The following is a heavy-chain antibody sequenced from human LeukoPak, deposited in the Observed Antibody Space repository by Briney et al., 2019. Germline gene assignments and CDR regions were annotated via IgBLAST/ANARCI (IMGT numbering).Heavy chain of an antibody. Sequence: GGSLRLSCAASGFTVSRYYMSWVRQAPGKGLEWVSVFYIDGSTYYADSVRGRFTISRDNSKNTVYLQMNSLRAEDTALYYCARGDGYNFFDSWGQGTLVTVSS. D-gene: IGHD5-24*01. CDR3: ARGDGYNFFDS. V-gene: IGHV3-66*01. CDR1: GFTVSRYY. CDR2: FYIDGST. J-gene: IGHJ4*02.